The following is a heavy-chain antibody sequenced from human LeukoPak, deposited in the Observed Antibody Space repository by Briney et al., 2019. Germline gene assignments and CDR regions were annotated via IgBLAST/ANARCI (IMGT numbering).Heavy chain of an antibody. CDR1: GFTFSSYG. Sequence: PGRSLRLSCAASGFTFSSYGMHWVRQAPGKGLEWVAVIWYDGSNKYYADSVKGRFTISRDNSKNTLYLQMNSLRAEDTAVYYCAKDRYCSSTTCYYYFDYWGQGTLVTVSS. V-gene: IGHV3-33*06. CDR2: IWYDGSNK. J-gene: IGHJ4*02. CDR3: AKDRYCSSTTCYYYFDY. D-gene: IGHD2-2*01.